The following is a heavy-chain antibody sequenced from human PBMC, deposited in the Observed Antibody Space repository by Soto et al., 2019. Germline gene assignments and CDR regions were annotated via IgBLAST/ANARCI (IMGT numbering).Heavy chain of an antibody. J-gene: IGHJ5*02. CDR2: INAGNGNT. V-gene: IGHV1-3*01. Sequence: GASVKVSCKASGYTFTSYAMHWVRQAPGQRLEWMGWINAGNGNTKYSQKFQGRVTITRDTSASTAYMELSSLRSEDTAVYYCARRGLPGAFNWFDPWGQGTLVTVSS. CDR3: ARRGLPGAFNWFDP. CDR1: GYTFTSYA.